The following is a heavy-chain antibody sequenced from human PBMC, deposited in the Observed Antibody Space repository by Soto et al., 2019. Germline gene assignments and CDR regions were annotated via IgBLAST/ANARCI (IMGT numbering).Heavy chain of an antibody. J-gene: IGHJ6*04. Sequence: GESLKISCKGSGYSFTSYWIGWVRQLPGKGLEWMGIIYPGDSDTRYIPSFQGQVTISADKSISTAYLQWSSLKASDTAMYYCTSSSWYYYYGMDGWGKGTTVTVSS. V-gene: IGHV5-51*01. D-gene: IGHD6-13*01. CDR2: IYPGDSDT. CDR3: TSSSWYYYYGMDG. CDR1: GYSFTSYW.